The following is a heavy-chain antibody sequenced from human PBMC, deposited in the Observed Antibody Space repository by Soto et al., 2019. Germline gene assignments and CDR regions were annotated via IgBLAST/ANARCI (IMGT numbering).Heavy chain of an antibody. Sequence: GGSLRLSCAASGFTFSSYGMHWVRQAPGKGLEWVAVIWYDGSNKYYADSVKGRFTISRDNSKNTLYLQMNSLRAEDTAVYYCARSPIVATIYFDYWGQGTLVTVSS. V-gene: IGHV3-33*01. CDR2: IWYDGSNK. CDR3: ARSPIVATIYFDY. D-gene: IGHD5-12*01. CDR1: GFTFSSYG. J-gene: IGHJ4*02.